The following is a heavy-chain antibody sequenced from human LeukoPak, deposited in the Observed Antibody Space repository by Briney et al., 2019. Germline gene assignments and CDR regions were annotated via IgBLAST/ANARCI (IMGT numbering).Heavy chain of an antibody. Sequence: PSETLSLTCTVSGGPISSYYWSWIRQPPGKGLEWLGYIYSSRDTNYNPSLKSRVTFSADTSKNQFSLKLSSVTAADTAVYYCARKGPIAATGPDYWGQGTLVTVSS. CDR3: ARKGPIAATGPDY. D-gene: IGHD6-13*01. J-gene: IGHJ4*02. CDR1: GGPISSYY. V-gene: IGHV4-59*01. CDR2: IYSSRDT.